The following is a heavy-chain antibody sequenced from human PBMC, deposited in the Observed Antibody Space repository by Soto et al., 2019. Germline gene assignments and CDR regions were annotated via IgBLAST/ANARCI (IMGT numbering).Heavy chain of an antibody. CDR2: TYSGGTT. CDR1: GFIVSDNY. V-gene: IGHV3-53*01. J-gene: IGHJ6*02. D-gene: IGHD2-15*01. Sequence: DVQVVESGGGVTQSGGSLRLSCAASGFIVSDNYVNWVRQAPGRGLEWVSVTYSGGTTFYADSVKGRFTISRDHFKNTVDLQMNSLRVEDTAIYYCAKGLGTYCTTSSCSNYYFGMDVWGQGTTVTVTS. CDR3: AKGLGTYCTTSSCSNYYFGMDV.